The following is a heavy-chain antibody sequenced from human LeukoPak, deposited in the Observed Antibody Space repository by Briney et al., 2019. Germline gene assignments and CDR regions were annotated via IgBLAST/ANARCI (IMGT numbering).Heavy chain of an antibody. J-gene: IGHJ4*02. CDR2: ISYDGSNK. CDR3: ARSYDILTGYYEFDY. D-gene: IGHD3-9*01. Sequence: QPGGSLRLSCAASGFTFSSYAMHWVRQAPGKGLEWVAVISYDGSNKYYADSVKGRFTISRDNSKNTLYLQMNSLRAEDTAVYYCARSYDILTGYYEFDYWGQGTLVTVSS. CDR1: GFTFSSYA. V-gene: IGHV3-30-3*01.